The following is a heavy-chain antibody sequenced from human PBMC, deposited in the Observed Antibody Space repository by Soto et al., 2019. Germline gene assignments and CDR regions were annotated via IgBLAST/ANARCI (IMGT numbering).Heavy chain of an antibody. D-gene: IGHD6-19*01. CDR1: GFTFSSYA. CDR3: AKSPSLAGQEEIDY. CDR2: ISGSGGST. V-gene: IGHV3-23*01. Sequence: GGSLRLSCAASGFTFSSYAMSWVRQAPGKGLEWVSAISGSGGSTYYADSVKGRFTISRDNSKNTLYLQMNSLRAEDTAVYYCAKSPSLAGQEEIDYWGQGTLVTVSS. J-gene: IGHJ4*02.